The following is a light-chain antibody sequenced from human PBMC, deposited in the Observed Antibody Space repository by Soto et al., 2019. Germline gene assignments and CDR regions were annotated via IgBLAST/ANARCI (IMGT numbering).Light chain of an antibody. CDR3: CSYAGSNTFV. CDR2: DVS. V-gene: IGLV2-11*01. CDR1: SSDVGAYNH. J-gene: IGLJ2*01. Sequence: QSALTQPRSVSGSPGQSVTISCTGTSSDVGAYNHVSWYQQHPGKAPKLMIYDVSKRPSGVPDRFSGSKSGNTASLTISGLQAEDDADYHCCSYAGSNTFVFGGGTKLTVL.